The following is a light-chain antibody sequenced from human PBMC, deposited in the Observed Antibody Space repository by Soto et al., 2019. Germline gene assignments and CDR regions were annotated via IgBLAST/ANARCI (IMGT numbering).Light chain of an antibody. Sequence: QSVLTQPPSASGTPGQRVNISCSGSNSDIGSNYVYWYQKLPGMAPKLLIFSDYKRPPGVPDRFSGSKSGTSASLAISGLRSEDEAVYSCSAWDGSHWVFGGGTKLTVL. CDR3: SAWDGSHWV. J-gene: IGLJ3*02. CDR1: NSDIGSNY. CDR2: SDY. V-gene: IGLV1-47*02.